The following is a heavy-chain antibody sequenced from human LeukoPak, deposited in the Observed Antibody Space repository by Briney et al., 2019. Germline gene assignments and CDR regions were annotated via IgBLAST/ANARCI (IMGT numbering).Heavy chain of an antibody. CDR3: ASGNDY. V-gene: IGHV3-7*01. J-gene: IGHJ4*02. CDR2: IKQDGTEK. Sequence: GGSLRLSCAASGFTFSSYAMSWVRQAPGKGLEWVANIKQDGTEKYYVDSVKGRFTVSRDNAKNSLYLQMNSLKTEDTAVYYCASGNDYWGQGTLVTVSS. CDR1: GFTFSSYA.